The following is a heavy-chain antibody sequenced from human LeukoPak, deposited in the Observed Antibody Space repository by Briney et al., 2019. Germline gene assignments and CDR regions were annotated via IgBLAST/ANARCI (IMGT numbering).Heavy chain of an antibody. D-gene: IGHD3-22*01. V-gene: IGHV1-69*05. Sequence: GASVKVSCKAPGGTFSSYAISWVRQAPGQGLEWMGGIIPIFGTANYAQKFQGRVTITTDESTSTAYMELSSLRSEDTAVYYCARAGRNYYDSSGYPLLYMDVWGKGTTVTVSS. J-gene: IGHJ6*03. CDR2: IIPIFGTA. CDR1: GGTFSSYA. CDR3: ARAGRNYYDSSGYPLLYMDV.